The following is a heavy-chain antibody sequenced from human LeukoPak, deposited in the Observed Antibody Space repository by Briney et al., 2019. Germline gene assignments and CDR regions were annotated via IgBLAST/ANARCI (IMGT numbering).Heavy chain of an antibody. CDR2: IISDGSST. D-gene: IGHD2-21*02. J-gene: IGHJ3*02. V-gene: IGHV3-74*01. CDR3: ARAPVQYCGGDCDAFDI. CDR1: GFTFSSYW. Sequence: GGSLRLSCAASGFTFSSYWMHWVRQAPGKGLVWVSRIISDGSSTTYADSVKGRFTIYRDNAKNTLYLQMNSLRAGDTAVFYCARAPVQYCGGDCDAFDIWGQGTMVTVPS.